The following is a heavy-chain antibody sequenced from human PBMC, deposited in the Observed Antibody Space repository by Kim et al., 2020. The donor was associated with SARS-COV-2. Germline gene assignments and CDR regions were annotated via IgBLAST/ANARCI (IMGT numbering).Heavy chain of an antibody. Sequence: ASSPKSRFTISRDDSKNTAFLQMNSLTTEDPAVYYCSRHICSGGACPLDSWGQGTLVTVSS. J-gene: IGHJ4*02. D-gene: IGHD2-15*01. V-gene: IGHV3-73*01. CDR3: SRHICSGGACPLDS.